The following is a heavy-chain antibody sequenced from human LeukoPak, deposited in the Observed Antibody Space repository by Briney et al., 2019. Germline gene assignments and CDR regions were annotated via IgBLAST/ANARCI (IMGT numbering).Heavy chain of an antibody. D-gene: IGHD6-13*01. J-gene: IGHJ4*02. Sequence: ASVKVSCMASGYTFTYYYLHWVRQAPGQGLEWMGWINPNTGATKSAQNFQGSVTMTRDTSISTAYMGLSRLRSDDTAVYHCARAQAAAASNWGQGTLVTVSS. CDR2: INPNTGAT. CDR3: ARAQAAAASN. V-gene: IGHV1-2*02. CDR1: GYTFTYYY.